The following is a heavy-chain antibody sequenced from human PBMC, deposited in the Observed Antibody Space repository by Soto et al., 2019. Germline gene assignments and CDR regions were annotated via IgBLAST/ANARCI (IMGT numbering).Heavy chain of an antibody. CDR3: ARAPEVYCSSTSCYSTLDV. CDR2: IYPGDSDT. J-gene: IGHJ6*02. V-gene: IGHV5-51*01. CDR1: GYSFTNYW. D-gene: IGHD2-2*02. Sequence: GESRKISCKGSGYSFTNYWIGWVRQMPGKGLEWMGIIYPGDSDTRYSPSFQGQVTISADKSITTAYLQWSSLKASDTAMYFCARAPEVYCSSTSCYSTLDVWGQGTTVTVSS.